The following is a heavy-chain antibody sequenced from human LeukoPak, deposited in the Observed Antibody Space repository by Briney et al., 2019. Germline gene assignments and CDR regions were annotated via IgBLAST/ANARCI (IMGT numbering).Heavy chain of an antibody. V-gene: IGHV4-59*01. D-gene: IGHD1-14*01. Sequence: SETLSLTCTVSGGSISSYYWSWIRQPPGKGLEWIGYIYYSGSTNYNPSLKSRVTISVDTSKNQFSLKLSSVTAADTAVYYCARGTGTILVDYWGQGTLVTVSS. CDR2: IYYSGST. J-gene: IGHJ4*02. CDR1: GGSISSYY. CDR3: ARGTGTILVDY.